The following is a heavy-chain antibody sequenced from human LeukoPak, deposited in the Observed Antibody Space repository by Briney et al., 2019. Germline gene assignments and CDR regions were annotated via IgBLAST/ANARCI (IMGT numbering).Heavy chain of an antibody. J-gene: IGHJ3*02. V-gene: IGHV3-11*04. CDR3: ARSRQSRATGRAFDI. Sequence: TGGSLRLSCAASGFTFSDYYMTWLRQAPGKGLECVSYITSSGSAIYFADSVKGRFTISRDNAKNSLYLQINSLRAEDTAVYYCARSRQSRATGRAFDIWGQGTMVTVSS. D-gene: IGHD4-11*01. CDR2: ITSSGSAI. CDR1: GFTFSDYY.